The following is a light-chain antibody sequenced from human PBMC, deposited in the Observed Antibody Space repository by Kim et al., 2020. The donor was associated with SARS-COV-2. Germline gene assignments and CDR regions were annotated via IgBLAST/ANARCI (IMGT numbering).Light chain of an antibody. J-gene: IGKJ2*01. V-gene: IGKV3-20*01. CDR1: QSVGSSL. CDR3: QQYGSTPYT. Sequence: EIVLTLSPGTLSLSPGERATLSCRASQSVGSSLLAWYQQKPGQAPRLLIYEAFKRVAGIPDRFSGSGSGTDFTLTISRPEPEDFAMYYCQQYGSTPYTFGQGTKLEIK. CDR2: EAF.